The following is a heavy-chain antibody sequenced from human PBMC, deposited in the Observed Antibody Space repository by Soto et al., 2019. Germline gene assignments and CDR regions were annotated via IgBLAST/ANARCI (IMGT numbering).Heavy chain of an antibody. CDR2: MNPNSGNT. CDR3: ARALAAPTHNWFDP. D-gene: IGHD2-15*01. CDR1: GYTFTSYD. J-gene: IGHJ5*02. Sequence: QVQLVQSGAEVKKPGASVKVSCKASGYTFTSYDINWVRQATGQGLEWMGWMNPNSGNTGYAQKFQGRVTMTRNTSISTAYMELSSLRSEGTAVYYCARALAAPTHNWFDPWGQGTLVTVSS. V-gene: IGHV1-8*01.